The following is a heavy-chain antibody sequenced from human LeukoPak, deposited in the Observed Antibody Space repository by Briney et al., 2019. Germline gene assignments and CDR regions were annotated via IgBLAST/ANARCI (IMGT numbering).Heavy chain of an antibody. CDR2: ISGSGGST. D-gene: IGHD3-3*01. Sequence: GGXXXXXCAASGFTFSSYAMSWVRQAPGKGLEWVSAISGSGGSTYYADSVKGRFTISRDNSKNTLYLQMNSLRAEDTAVYYCAESLKFWSGYSEDYWGQGTLVTVSS. CDR1: GFTFSSYA. J-gene: IGHJ4*02. V-gene: IGHV3-23*01. CDR3: AESLKFWSGYSEDY.